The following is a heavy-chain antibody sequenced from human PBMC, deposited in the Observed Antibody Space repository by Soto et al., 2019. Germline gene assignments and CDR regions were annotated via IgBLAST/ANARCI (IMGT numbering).Heavy chain of an antibody. CDR3: ARDGAPFGTASYYGMDV. V-gene: IGHV3-30-3*01. Sequence: PGGSLRLSCAASGFTFSSYAMHWVRQAPGKGLEWVAVISYDGSNKYYADSVKGRFTISRDNSKNTLYLQMNSLRAEDTAVYYCARDGAPFGTASYYGMDVWGQGTTVTVSS. CDR2: ISYDGSNK. CDR1: GFTFSSYA. D-gene: IGHD2-21*02. J-gene: IGHJ6*02.